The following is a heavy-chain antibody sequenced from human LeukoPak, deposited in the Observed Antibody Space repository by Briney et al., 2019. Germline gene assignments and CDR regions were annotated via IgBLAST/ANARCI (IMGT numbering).Heavy chain of an antibody. J-gene: IGHJ5*02. Sequence: ASVKVSCKASGGTFSSYAISWVRQAPGQGLEWMGWISAYNGNTNYAQKLQGRVTMTTDTSTSTAYMELRSLRSDDTAVYYCARGVPTIPAYNWFDPWGQGTLVTVSS. CDR2: ISAYNGNT. CDR3: ARGVPTIPAYNWFDP. D-gene: IGHD1-14*01. CDR1: GGTFSSYA. V-gene: IGHV1-18*01.